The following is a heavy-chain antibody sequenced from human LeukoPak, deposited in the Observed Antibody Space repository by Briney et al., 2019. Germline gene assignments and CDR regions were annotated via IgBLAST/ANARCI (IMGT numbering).Heavy chain of an antibody. CDR1: GGSISSSSYY. Sequence: PSETLSLTYTVSGGSISSSSYYWGWIRQPPGKGLEWIGNFYYSGSTYYNPSLKSRVTISVDTSKNQFSLKLSSVTAADTAVYYCARFGYYYDSNGYYYWGQGTLVTVSS. J-gene: IGHJ4*02. D-gene: IGHD3-22*01. CDR2: FYYSGST. CDR3: ARFGYYYDSNGYYY. V-gene: IGHV4-39*01.